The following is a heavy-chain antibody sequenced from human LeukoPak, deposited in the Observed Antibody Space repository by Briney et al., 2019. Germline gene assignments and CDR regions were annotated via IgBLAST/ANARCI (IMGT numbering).Heavy chain of an antibody. CDR1: GGTFSSYA. V-gene: IGHV1-69*04. J-gene: IGHJ4*02. Sequence: GSSVRVSCKASGGTFSSYAISWVRQAPGQGLEWMGRIIPILGIANYAQKFQGRVTITADKSTSTAYMELSSLRSEDTAVYYCARDPPAIYYYDSSGYQSYFDYWGQGTLVTVSS. CDR2: IIPILGIA. CDR3: ARDPPAIYYYDSSGYQSYFDY. D-gene: IGHD3-22*01.